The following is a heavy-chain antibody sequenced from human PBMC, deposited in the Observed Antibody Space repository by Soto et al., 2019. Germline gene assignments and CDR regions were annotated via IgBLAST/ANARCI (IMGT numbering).Heavy chain of an antibody. CDR3: ARDQGKTFDH. Sequence: GGSLRLSCEVSGFTFSSYLMIWVRQAPGKGLEWVPSISSRSSDIYYADSVKGRFTISRDNAKNSLYLQMNSLRAEDTAVYYCARDQGKTFDHWGQGTLVTVSS. CDR2: ISSRSSDI. V-gene: IGHV3-21*01. CDR1: GFTFSSYL. J-gene: IGHJ4*02.